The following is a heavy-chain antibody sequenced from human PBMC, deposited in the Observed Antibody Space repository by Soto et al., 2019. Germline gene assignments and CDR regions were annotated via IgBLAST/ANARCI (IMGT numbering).Heavy chain of an antibody. V-gene: IGHV3-9*01. J-gene: IGHJ4*02. CDR2: ISWNSGSI. CDR3: AKGPSRTGGIPYFDY. D-gene: IGHD2-21*01. Sequence: DVQLVESGGGLVQPGRSLRLSCAASGFTFDDYAMHWVRQAPGKGLEWVSGISWNSGSIGYADSVKGRFTISRDNAKNSLYLQMNSLRAEDTALYYCAKGPSRTGGIPYFDYWGQGTLVTVSS. CDR1: GFTFDDYA.